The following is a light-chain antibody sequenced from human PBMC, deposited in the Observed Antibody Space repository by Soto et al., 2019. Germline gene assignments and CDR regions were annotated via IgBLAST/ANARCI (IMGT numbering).Light chain of an antibody. V-gene: IGLV2-14*03. CDR3: SSYSSDATHVV. Sequence: QSALTQPASVSGSPGQSITISCTGTSSDIGGLFNYVSWYQQHPGKAPKLLIYDVNVRPSGVSDRFSGSKSGNTASLTISGHQAEDEAAYFCSSYSSDATHVVFGGGTQLTVL. CDR1: SSDIGGLFNY. J-gene: IGLJ7*01. CDR2: DVN.